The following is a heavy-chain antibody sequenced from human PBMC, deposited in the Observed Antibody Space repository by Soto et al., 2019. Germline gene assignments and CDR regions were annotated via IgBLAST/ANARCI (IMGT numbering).Heavy chain of an antibody. Sequence: GGSLRLSCTASGFTFGDYAMSWFRQAPGKGLEWVGFIRSKAYGGTTEYAASVKGRFTISRDDSKSIAYLQMNSLKTEDTAVYYCTRDRPHYDFWTKDDYWGQGTLVTVSS. CDR3: TRDRPHYDFWTKDDY. CDR1: GFTFGDYA. J-gene: IGHJ4*02. CDR2: IRSKAYGGTT. V-gene: IGHV3-49*03. D-gene: IGHD3-3*01.